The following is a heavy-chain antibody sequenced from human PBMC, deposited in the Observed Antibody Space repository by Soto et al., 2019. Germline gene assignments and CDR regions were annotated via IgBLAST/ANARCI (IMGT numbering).Heavy chain of an antibody. V-gene: IGHV3-23*01. CDR2: ISGSGGST. CDR3: AKLWRNDYRRGGGHFDY. Sequence: EVQLLESGGGLVQPGGSLRLSCAASGFTFSSYAMSWVRQAPGKGLEWVSAISGSGGSTYYADSVKGRFTISRDNSKNTLYLQMNSLRAEDTAVYYCAKLWRNDYRRGGGHFDYWGQGTLVTVSS. D-gene: IGHD4-4*01. J-gene: IGHJ4*02. CDR1: GFTFSSYA.